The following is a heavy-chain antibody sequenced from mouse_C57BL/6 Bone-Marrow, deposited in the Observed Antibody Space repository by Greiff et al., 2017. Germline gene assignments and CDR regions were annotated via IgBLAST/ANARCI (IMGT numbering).Heavy chain of an antibody. J-gene: IGHJ1*03. Sequence: QVQLQQPGAELVMPGASVTLSCKASGYTFTSYWMHWVKQRPGQGLEWIGEIDPSDSYTNYNQQFKGKSTLTVDKSSTSAYMQLSSLTAEDSAVYDCARDGAGLPSWYFDVWGTGTTVTVSS. D-gene: IGHD2-4*01. CDR1: GYTFTSYW. CDR3: ARDGAGLPSWYFDV. V-gene: IGHV1-69*01. CDR2: IDPSDSYT.